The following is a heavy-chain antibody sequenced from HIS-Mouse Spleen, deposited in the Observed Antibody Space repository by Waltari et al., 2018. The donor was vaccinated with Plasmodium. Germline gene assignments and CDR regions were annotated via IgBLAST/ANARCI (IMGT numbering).Heavy chain of an antibody. CDR1: GFTVSSNY. CDR3: ARGAAAFDY. CDR2: FYSGGST. V-gene: IGHV3-53*01. J-gene: IGHJ4*02. D-gene: IGHD6-13*01. Sequence: EVQLVESGGGLIQPGGSLRLSCAASGFTVSSNYMSVVRQAPGKGLEWVSVFYSGGSTYYADVVKGLFTISRDNSKNALYLKMNSLRAEDTAVYYCARGAAAFDYWGQGTLVTVSS.